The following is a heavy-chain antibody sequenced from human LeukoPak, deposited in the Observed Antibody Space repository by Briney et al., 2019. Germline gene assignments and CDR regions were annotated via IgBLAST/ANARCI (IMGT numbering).Heavy chain of an antibody. V-gene: IGHV3-30*18. CDR3: AKEIYVSGSYFTNFDS. J-gene: IGHJ4*02. CDR2: ISYDGSKK. D-gene: IGHD3-10*01. CDR1: GFTFRTHG. Sequence: LSETSLSLSCAASGFTFRTHGMHWVRQAPGKGLDWVAVISYDGSKKYYGDSVKGRFTISRDNFKSMLHLQMNSLRAEDTAVYYCAKEIYVSGSYFTNFDSWGQGILVTVSS.